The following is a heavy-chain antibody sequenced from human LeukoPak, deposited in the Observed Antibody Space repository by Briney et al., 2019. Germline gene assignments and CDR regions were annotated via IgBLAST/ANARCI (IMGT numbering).Heavy chain of an antibody. Sequence: ASVKVSCKVSGYTLTELSMHWVRQAPGKGLEWMGGFDPEDGETIYAQKFQGRVTMTEDTSTDTAYMELSSLRSEDTAVYYCATVNIGAMVSPWDYWGQGTLVTVSS. CDR1: GYTLTELS. V-gene: IGHV1-24*01. J-gene: IGHJ4*02. D-gene: IGHD5-18*01. CDR3: ATVNIGAMVSPWDY. CDR2: FDPEDGET.